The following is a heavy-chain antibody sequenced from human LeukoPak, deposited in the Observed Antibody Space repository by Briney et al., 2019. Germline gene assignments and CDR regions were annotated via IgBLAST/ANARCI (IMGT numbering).Heavy chain of an antibody. J-gene: IGHJ4*02. Sequence: GESLKISCKGSGYSFASYWIGWVRPMPGKGLEWMWIIYPGDSATTYSPSFQGQVTISADKSISTAYLQWSSLKASDTAVYYCARHGSGNGYGDFDYWGQGTLVTVPS. CDR1: GYSFASYW. CDR3: ARHGSGNGYGDFDY. CDR2: IYPGDSAT. V-gene: IGHV5-51*01. D-gene: IGHD4-17*01.